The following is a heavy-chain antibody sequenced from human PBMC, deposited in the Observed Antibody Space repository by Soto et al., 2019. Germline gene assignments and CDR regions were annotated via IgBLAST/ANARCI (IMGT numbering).Heavy chain of an antibody. CDR3: AKGPGITIFGVIDY. Sequence: GGSLRLSCAASGFTFDDYAMHWVRQAPGKGLEWVSGISWNSGSIGYADSVKGRFTISRDNAKNSLYLQMNSLRAEDTALYYCAKGPGITIFGVIDYWGQGTLVTVSS. V-gene: IGHV3-9*01. CDR2: ISWNSGSI. CDR1: GFTFDDYA. J-gene: IGHJ4*02. D-gene: IGHD3-3*01.